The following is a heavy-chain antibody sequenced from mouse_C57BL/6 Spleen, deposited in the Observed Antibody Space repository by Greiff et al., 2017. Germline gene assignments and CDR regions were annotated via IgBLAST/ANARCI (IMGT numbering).Heavy chain of an antibody. D-gene: IGHD1-1*01. CDR1: GYSITSGYY. V-gene: IGHV3-6*01. J-gene: IGHJ4*01. CDR2: ISYDGSN. Sequence: VQLKESGPGLVKPSQSLSLTCSVTGYSITSGYYWNWIRQFPGNKLEWMGYISYDGSNNYNPSLKNRISITRDTSKNQFFLKLNSVTTEDTATYYCASWGYYGTPYAMDYWGQGTSVTVSS. CDR3: ASWGYYGTPYAMDY.